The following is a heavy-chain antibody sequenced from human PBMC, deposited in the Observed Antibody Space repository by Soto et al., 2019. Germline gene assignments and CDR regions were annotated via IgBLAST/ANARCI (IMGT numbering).Heavy chain of an antibody. V-gene: IGHV3-21*01. CDR3: ARDDYDILTGYYNPSYYYYGMDV. CDR2: ISSSSSYI. CDR1: GFTFSSYS. D-gene: IGHD3-9*01. Sequence: GGSLRLSCAASGFTFSSYSMNWVRQAPGKGLEWVSSISSSSSYIYYADSVKGRFTISRDNAKNSLYLQMNSLRAEDTAVYYCARDDYDILTGYYNPSYYYYGMDVWGQGTTVTVSS. J-gene: IGHJ6*02.